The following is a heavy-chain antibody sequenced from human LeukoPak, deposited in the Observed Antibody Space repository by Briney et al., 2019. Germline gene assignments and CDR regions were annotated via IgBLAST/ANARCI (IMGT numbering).Heavy chain of an antibody. CDR3: AREASLVRGIFITRYGLDV. CDR1: GGSVSSGTYY. CDR2: ISYNENT. Sequence: PSETLSLTCTVSGGSVSSGTYYWTWIRQPPGKGLEWIAYISYNENTNYNPSLKSRLTISLDTSKNQFSLRLSSVTAADTAVYYCAREASLVRGIFITRYGLDVWGKGTMVTVSS. D-gene: IGHD3-10*01. V-gene: IGHV4-61*01. J-gene: IGHJ6*04.